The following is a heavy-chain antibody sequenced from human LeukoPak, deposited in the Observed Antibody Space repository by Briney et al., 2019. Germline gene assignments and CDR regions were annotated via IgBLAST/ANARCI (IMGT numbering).Heavy chain of an antibody. CDR2: ISYDGSNK. CDR3: ARSYDPVNWFDP. CDR1: GFMFSSYA. D-gene: IGHD3-22*01. Sequence: GGSLRLSCSASGFMFSSYAMHWVRQAPGKGLEWVALISYDGSNKYYADSVKGRFTISRDNSKNTLYLQMNSLRVEDTAVYYCARSYDPVNWFDPWGQGTLVTVSS. J-gene: IGHJ5*02. V-gene: IGHV3-30*04.